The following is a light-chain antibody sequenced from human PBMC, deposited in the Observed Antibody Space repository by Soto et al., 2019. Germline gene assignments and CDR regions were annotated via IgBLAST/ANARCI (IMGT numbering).Light chain of an antibody. CDR2: ATS. Sequence: DIQMTQSPSSLSASVGDRVTITCRASQNIRSYLNWYQQKPGKAPQLLIYATSSLQTGVPSRFSASGSGTDFSLVISDLQPVDSATYYCQQGYRSRWPSGRGTKSDIK. CDR1: QNIRSY. CDR3: QQGYRSRWP. V-gene: IGKV1-39*01. J-gene: IGKJ1*01.